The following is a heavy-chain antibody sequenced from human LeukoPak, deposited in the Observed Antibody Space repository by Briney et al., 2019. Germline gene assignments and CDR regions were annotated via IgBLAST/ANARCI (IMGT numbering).Heavy chain of an antibody. CDR2: FYRGDSA. CDR3: AREVVSSPSYFDS. CDR1: GFTVSSSS. Sequence: GGSLRLSCAASGFTVSSSSMYWVRQAPGKGLEWVSFFYRGDSAYYAESVRGRFTISRDNSKNTLYLLMNSLIPEDTAVYYCAREVVSSPSYFDSWGQGTLVTVSS. V-gene: IGHV3-53*01. J-gene: IGHJ4*02. D-gene: IGHD2-15*01.